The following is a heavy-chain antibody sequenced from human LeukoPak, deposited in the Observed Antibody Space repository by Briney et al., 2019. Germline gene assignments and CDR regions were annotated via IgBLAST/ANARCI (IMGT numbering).Heavy chain of an antibody. D-gene: IGHD1-14*01. CDR1: GYTFTSYD. J-gene: IGHJ6*02. Sequence: ASVKVSCKASGYTFTSYDMHWVRQAPGQGLEWMGIINPSGGSTSYAQKFQGRVTMTRDTSTSTLYVELSSLRPEDTAVYYCARVNRENVFGVSMDVWGQGTTVTVSS. CDR3: ARVNRENVFGVSMDV. CDR2: INPSGGST. V-gene: IGHV1-46*01.